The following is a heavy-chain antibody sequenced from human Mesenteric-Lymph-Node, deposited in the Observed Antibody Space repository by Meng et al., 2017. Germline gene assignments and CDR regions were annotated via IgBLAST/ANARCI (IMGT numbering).Heavy chain of an antibody. Sequence: QVQLQESGQGLVKPSKTLSPTCTVSGGSISSYYWSWIRQPPGKGLEWIGYIYYSGSTNYNPSLKSRVTISVDTSKNQFSLKLSSVTAADTAVYYCARDTADLLDYWGQGTLVTVSS. CDR2: IYYSGST. CDR1: GGSISSYY. V-gene: IGHV4-59*01. CDR3: ARDTADLLDY. D-gene: IGHD2-21*02. J-gene: IGHJ4*02.